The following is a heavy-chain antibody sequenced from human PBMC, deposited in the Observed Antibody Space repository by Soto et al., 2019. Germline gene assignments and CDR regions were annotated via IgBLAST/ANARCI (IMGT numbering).Heavy chain of an antibody. CDR3: ARDYGGKGYFQH. CDR2: ISSSSSYI. V-gene: IGHV3-21*01. Sequence: GGSLRLSCAASGFTFSSYSMNWVRQAPGKGLECVSSISSSSSYIYYADSVKGRFTISRDNAKNSLYLQMNSLRAEDTAVYYCARDYGGKGYFQHWGQGTLVTVSS. CDR1: GFTFSSYS. D-gene: IGHD4-17*01. J-gene: IGHJ1*01.